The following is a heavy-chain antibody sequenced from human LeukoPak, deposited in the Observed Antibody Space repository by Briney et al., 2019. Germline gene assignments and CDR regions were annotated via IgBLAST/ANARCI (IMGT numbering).Heavy chain of an antibody. V-gene: IGHV4-61*05. D-gene: IGHD2-15*01. Sequence: SETLSLTCTVSGGSISSSSYYWGWIRQPPGKGLEWIGHIYTSGSTNYNPSLKSRVTMSVDTSKNEFSLKLSSVTAADTAVYYCARFLSVGYCTGGSCRFDPWGQGTLVTVSS. J-gene: IGHJ5*02. CDR3: ARFLSVGYCTGGSCRFDP. CDR2: IYTSGST. CDR1: GGSISSSSYY.